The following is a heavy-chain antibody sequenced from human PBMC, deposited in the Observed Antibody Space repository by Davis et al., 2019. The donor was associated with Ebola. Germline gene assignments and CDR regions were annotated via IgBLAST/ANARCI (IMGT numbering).Heavy chain of an antibody. CDR3: ARDRYGDYELDS. J-gene: IGHJ5*01. CDR1: GFTFTSYW. Sequence: GGSLRLSCAASGFTFTSYWMSWVRQAPGKGLEWVANIQQDGSEKYYVDSVKGRFTISRDNAKNSLYLQMNGLRDEDTAVYYCARDRYGDYELDSWGQGTLVTVSS. D-gene: IGHD4-17*01. V-gene: IGHV3-7*01. CDR2: IQQDGSEK.